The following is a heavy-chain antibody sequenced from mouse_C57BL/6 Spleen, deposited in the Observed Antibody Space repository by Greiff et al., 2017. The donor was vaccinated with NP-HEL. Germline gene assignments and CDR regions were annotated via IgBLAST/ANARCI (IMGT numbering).Heavy chain of an antibody. CDR3: ASFATVVATRTFYAMDY. Sequence: EVQLQQSGPELVKPGASVKMSCKASGYTFTDYNMHWVKQSHGKSLEWIGYINPNNGGTSYNQKFKGKATLTVNKPSSTAYMELRSLTSEDSAFYYCASFATVVATRTFYAMDYWGQGTSVTVSA. V-gene: IGHV1-22*01. J-gene: IGHJ4*01. D-gene: IGHD1-1*01. CDR1: GYTFTDYN. CDR2: INPNNGGT.